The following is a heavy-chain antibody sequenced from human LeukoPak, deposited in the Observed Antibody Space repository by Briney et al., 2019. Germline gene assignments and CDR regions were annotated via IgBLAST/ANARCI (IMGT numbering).Heavy chain of an antibody. J-gene: IGHJ4*02. CDR3: ARGNRGYSGYDFTY. V-gene: IGHV1-8*01. CDR2: MNPNSGNT. CDR1: GYTFTSYD. Sequence: GASVKVSCKASGYTFTSYDINWVRQATGQGLEWMGWMNPNSGNTGYAQKFLGRVTMTRNTSISTAYMELSSLRSEDTAVYYCARGNRGYSGYDFTYWGQGTLVTVSS. D-gene: IGHD5-12*01.